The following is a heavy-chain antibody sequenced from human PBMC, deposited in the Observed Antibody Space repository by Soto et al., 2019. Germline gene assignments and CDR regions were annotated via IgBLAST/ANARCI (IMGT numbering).Heavy chain of an antibody. CDR3: ARDRIYSSSWHDY. CDR1: GFTFSSYA. D-gene: IGHD6-13*01. CDR2: ISYDGSNK. Sequence: QVQLVESGGGVVQPGRSLRLSCAASGFTFSSYAMHWVRQAPVKGLEWVAVISYDGSNKYYADSVKGRFTISRDNSKNTLYLQMNSLRAEDTAVYYCARDRIYSSSWHDYWGQGTLVTVSS. J-gene: IGHJ4*02. V-gene: IGHV3-30-3*01.